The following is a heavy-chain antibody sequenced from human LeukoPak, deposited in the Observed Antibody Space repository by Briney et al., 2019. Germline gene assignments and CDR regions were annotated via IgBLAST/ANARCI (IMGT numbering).Heavy chain of an antibody. CDR2: IDSDGSST. J-gene: IGHJ4*02. V-gene: IGHV3-74*01. CDR1: GFTFSSYW. D-gene: IGHD3-10*01. Sequence: PGGSLRLSCAASGFTFSSYWMHWVRQAPGKGLVWVSRIDSDGSSTSYANSVKGRFTISRDNAKNTLYLQMNSLRAEDTAVYYCARAILRGVIHGWGQGTLVTVSS. CDR3: ARAILRGVIHG.